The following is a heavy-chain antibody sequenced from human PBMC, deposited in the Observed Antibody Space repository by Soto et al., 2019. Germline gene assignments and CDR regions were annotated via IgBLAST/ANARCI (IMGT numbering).Heavy chain of an antibody. CDR2: INHSGST. CDR1: GGSFSGYY. J-gene: IGHJ4*02. D-gene: IGHD2-8*01. Sequence: SETLSLTCTVYGGSFSGYYWSWIRQPPGKGLEWIGEINHSGSTNYNPSLKSRVTISIDTSKNQFSLQLNSVTAADTTVYYCARVGSGVVDYWGQGNLVTVSS. CDR3: ARVGSGVVDY. V-gene: IGHV4-34*01.